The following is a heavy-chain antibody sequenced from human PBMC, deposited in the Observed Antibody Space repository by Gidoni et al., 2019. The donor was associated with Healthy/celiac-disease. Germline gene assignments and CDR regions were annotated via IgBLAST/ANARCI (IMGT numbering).Heavy chain of an antibody. D-gene: IGHD2-15*01. CDR2: INHSGST. CDR3: AREKKVAAARSFDY. J-gene: IGHJ4*02. CDR1: GGSFSGYY. Sequence: QVQLQQWGAGLLKPSETLSLTCAVYGGSFSGYYWSWIRQPPGKGLEWIGEINHSGSTNYNPSLKSRVTISVDTSKNQFSLKLSSVTAADTAVYYCAREKKVAAARSFDYWGQGTLVTVSS. V-gene: IGHV4-34*01.